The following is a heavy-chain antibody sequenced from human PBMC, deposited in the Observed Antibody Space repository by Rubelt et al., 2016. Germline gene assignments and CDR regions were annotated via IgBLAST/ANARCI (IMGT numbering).Heavy chain of an antibody. Sequence: QVTLRESGPALVKPTQTLTLTCTFSGFSLSTSGMCVSWIRQPPGKALEWLALIAWADEKYYTTSLRTRLTISKDTSKNQVVLTMTDMEPVDTATYYCARTQTETEPDYWGQGTLVTVSS. J-gene: IGHJ4*02. V-gene: IGHV2-70*01. CDR3: ARTQTETEPDY. CDR2: IAWADEK. D-gene: IGHD1-1*01. CDR1: GFSLSTSGMC.